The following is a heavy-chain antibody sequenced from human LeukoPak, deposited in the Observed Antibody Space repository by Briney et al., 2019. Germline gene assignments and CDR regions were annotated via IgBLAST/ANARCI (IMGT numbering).Heavy chain of an antibody. CDR1: GGSFSGYY. D-gene: IGHD3-10*01. CDR2: INHSGST. V-gene: IGHV4-34*01. Sequence: SETLSLTCAVYGGSFSGYYWSWIRQPPGKGLEWIGEINHSGSTNYNPSLKSRVTISVDTSKNQFSLKLSSVTAADTAVYYCARLARGVIKNSYFDYWGQGTLVTVSS. CDR3: ARLARGVIKNSYFDY. J-gene: IGHJ4*02.